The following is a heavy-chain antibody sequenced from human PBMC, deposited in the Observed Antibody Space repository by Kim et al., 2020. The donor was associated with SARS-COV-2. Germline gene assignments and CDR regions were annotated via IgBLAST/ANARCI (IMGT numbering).Heavy chain of an antibody. Sequence: GGSLRLSCAASGFTFSSYAMSWVRQAPGKGLEWVSAISGSGGSTYYADSVKGRFTISRDNSKNTLYLQMNSLRAEDTAVYYCATMKESLLWFGELLSYFDYWGQGTLVTVSS. V-gene: IGHV3-23*01. D-gene: IGHD3-10*01. CDR3: ATMKESLLWFGELLSYFDY. J-gene: IGHJ4*02. CDR1: GFTFSSYA. CDR2: ISGSGGST.